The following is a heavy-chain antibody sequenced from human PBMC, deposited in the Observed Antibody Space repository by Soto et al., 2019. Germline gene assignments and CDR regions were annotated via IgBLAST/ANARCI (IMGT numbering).Heavy chain of an antibody. D-gene: IGHD3-16*01. CDR1: GFNFTNAW. Sequence: GGSLRLSCAASGFNFTNAWMKWVRQFPGKGLEWVGGIKRKSEGGVTDYGAPVRGRFTISRDDSKSMLFLHMSSLKTEDTALYYCTINLRGTLGGRIVDFDYWGQGAPVTVSS. CDR3: TINLRGTLGGRIVDFDY. V-gene: IGHV3-15*01. CDR2: IKRKSEGGVT. J-gene: IGHJ4*02.